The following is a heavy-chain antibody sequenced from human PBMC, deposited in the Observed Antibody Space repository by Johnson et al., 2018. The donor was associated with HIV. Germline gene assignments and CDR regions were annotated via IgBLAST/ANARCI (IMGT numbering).Heavy chain of an antibody. V-gene: IGHV3-23*04. CDR3: ARGKKQWLDEDAFDI. J-gene: IGHJ3*02. D-gene: IGHD6-19*01. Sequence: VQLVESGGGLVQPGGSLRLSCPASGFTFSSSWMSWVRQAPGQGLEWVSAISGSGGSTYYADSVRGRFSISRDKSKDTLYLQMSSLRAEDTAVYYCARGKKQWLDEDAFDIWGQGTMVTVSS. CDR1: GFTFSSSW. CDR2: ISGSGGST.